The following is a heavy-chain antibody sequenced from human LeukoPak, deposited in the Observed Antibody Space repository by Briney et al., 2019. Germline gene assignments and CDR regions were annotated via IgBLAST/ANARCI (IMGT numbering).Heavy chain of an antibody. CDR3: ARHGGLLPFDY. J-gene: IGHJ4*02. CDR1: GGSISSYY. CDR2: IYYSGST. Sequence: SETLSLTCTVSGGSISSYYWSWIRQPPRKGLEWIGYIYYSGSTNYNRSLKSRVTISVDTSKNQFSLKLSSVTAADTAVYYCARHGGLLPFDYWGQGTLVTVSS. D-gene: IGHD3-22*01. V-gene: IGHV4-59*08.